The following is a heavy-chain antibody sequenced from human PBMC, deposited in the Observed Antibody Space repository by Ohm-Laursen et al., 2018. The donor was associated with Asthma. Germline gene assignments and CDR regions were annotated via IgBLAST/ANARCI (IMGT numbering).Heavy chain of an antibody. CDR1: GGSVNNYY. J-gene: IGHJ3*02. D-gene: IGHD5-24*01. CDR3: ARRRDGYKGAFDI. Sequence: GTLSLTCAVYGGSVNNYYWSWIRQPPGKGLEWIGEINHSGNTNYNPSLKSRVTISVDTSKNQFSLKLNSVTAADTAVYYCARRRDGYKGAFDIWGQGTMVTVSS. CDR2: INHSGNT. V-gene: IGHV4-34*01.